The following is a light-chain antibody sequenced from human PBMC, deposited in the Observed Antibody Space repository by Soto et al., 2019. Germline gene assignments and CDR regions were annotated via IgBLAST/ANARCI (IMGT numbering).Light chain of an antibody. CDR2: GAS. CDR1: QGISSS. J-gene: IGKJ5*01. V-gene: IGKV1-9*01. CDR3: QQLKSYPPIT. Sequence: DIPLTQSPSFLSASVGDRVTITCRASQGISSSLAWYQQKPGKAPKPLIYGASSLQSGVPSRFSGSGSGTEFTLTISSLQPEDFGTYYCQQLKSYPPITFGQGTRLEIK.